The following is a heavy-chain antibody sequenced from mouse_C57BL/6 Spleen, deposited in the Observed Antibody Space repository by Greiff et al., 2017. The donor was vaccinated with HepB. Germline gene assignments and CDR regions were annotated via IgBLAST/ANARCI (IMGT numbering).Heavy chain of an antibody. V-gene: IGHV5-12*01. D-gene: IGHD1-2*01. CDR3: ARQGSTAGTWYFDV. J-gene: IGHJ1*03. CDR1: GFTFSDYY. CDR2: ISNGGGST. Sequence: EVKVVESGGGLVQPGGSLKLSCAASGFTFSDYYMYWVRQTPEKRLEWVAYISNGGGSTYYPDTVKGRFTISRDNAKNTLNLQMRRLKSEDTDMYYCARQGSTAGTWYFDVWGTGTTVTVSS.